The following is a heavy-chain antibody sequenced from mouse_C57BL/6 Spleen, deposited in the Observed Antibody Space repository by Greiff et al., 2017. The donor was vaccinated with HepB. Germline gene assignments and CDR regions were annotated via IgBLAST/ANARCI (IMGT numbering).Heavy chain of an antibody. CDR3: ARALYYSNSLDYAMDY. CDR2: INPNDGTT. D-gene: IGHD2-5*01. J-gene: IGHJ4*01. V-gene: IGHV1-39*01. Sequence: VQLQQSGPELVKPGASVKISCKASGYSFTDYNMNWVKQSHGKSLEWIGVINPNDGTTSYNQKFKGKATLTVDQSSSTAYMQLNSLTSEDSAVSYWARALYYSNSLDYAMDYWGQGTSVTVSS. CDR1: GYSFTDYN.